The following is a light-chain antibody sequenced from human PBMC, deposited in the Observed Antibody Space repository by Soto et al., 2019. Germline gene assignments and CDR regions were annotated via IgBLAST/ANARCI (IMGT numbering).Light chain of an antibody. CDR3: QQYGSSPWT. J-gene: IGKJ1*01. Sequence: EIVLTQSPGTLSLSPGERATLSCRASQSVSSNYLAWYQQKHGQAPRPLIYGASSRATGIPDRFSGSGAGTDFTLTISRLESEDFAVYYCQQYGSSPWTFGQGTKVEIK. CDR2: GAS. V-gene: IGKV3-20*01. CDR1: QSVSSNY.